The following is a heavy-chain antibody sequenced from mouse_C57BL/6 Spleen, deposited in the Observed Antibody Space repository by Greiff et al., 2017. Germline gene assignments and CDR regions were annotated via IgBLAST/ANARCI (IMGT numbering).Heavy chain of an antibody. Sequence: QVQLQQPGAELVMPGASVKLSCKASGYTFTSYWMHWVKQRPGQGLEWIGEFDPSDSYTNYNQKFKGKSTLTVDKSSSTAYMQLSSLTSEDSAVYDCERDGYGSSSYYFDYWGQGTTLTVSS. CDR2: FDPSDSYT. J-gene: IGHJ2*01. D-gene: IGHD1-1*01. V-gene: IGHV1-69*01. CDR3: ERDGYGSSSYYFDY. CDR1: GYTFTSYW.